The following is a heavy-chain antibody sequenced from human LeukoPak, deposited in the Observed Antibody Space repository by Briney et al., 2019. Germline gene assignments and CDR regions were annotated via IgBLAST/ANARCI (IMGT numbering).Heavy chain of an antibody. V-gene: IGHV3-7*01. J-gene: IGHJ4*02. CDR2: IREDGNER. D-gene: IGHD1-26*01. Sequence: GGSLRLSCVATGFTYTKHWMSWVRQSRGKGLECVAKIREDGNERHYVDSVKGRFTISRDNARNSLYLQMNNVRADDTAVYYCVRDYRGGWNDYWGQGTQVTVSS. CDR3: VRDYRGGWNDY. CDR1: GFTYTKHW.